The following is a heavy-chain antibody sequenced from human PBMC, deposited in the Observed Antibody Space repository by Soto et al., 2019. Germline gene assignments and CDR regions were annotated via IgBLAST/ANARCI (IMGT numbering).Heavy chain of an antibody. Sequence: QVQLVESGGGVVQHGRSLRLCCAASGFTFSSYGMHWVRQAPGKGLEWVALISEDGTNKHSAASVKGRFTMSRDNSKAMLYPQIDSRLAVDTAVSYGAKRSVVACLDYWGQRALFTVS. CDR3: AKRSVVACLDY. CDR2: ISEDGTNK. J-gene: IGHJ4*02. CDR1: GFTFSSYG. D-gene: IGHD3-22*01. V-gene: IGHV3-30*18.